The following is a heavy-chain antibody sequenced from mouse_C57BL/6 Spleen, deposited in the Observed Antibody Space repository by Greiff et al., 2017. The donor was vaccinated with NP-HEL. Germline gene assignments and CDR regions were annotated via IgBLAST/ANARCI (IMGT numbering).Heavy chain of an antibody. Sequence: EVQRVESGGGLVKPGGSLKLSCAASGFTFSSYAMSWVRQTPEKRLEWVATISDGGSYTYYPDNVKGRFTISRDNAKNNLYLQMSHLKSEDTAMYYFARAPTTVVAEDYFDYWGQGTTLTVSS. CDR3: ARAPTTVVAEDYFDY. D-gene: IGHD1-1*01. CDR1: GFTFSSYA. CDR2: ISDGGSYT. V-gene: IGHV5-4*01. J-gene: IGHJ2*01.